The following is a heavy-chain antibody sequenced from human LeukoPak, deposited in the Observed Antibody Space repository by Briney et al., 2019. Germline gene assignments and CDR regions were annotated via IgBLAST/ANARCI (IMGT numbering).Heavy chain of an antibody. Sequence: PGGSLRLSCAASGFTFSSYSMNWVRQAPGKGLEWVSSISSSGSTIYYADSVKGRFTISRDNAKNSLYLQMNSLRAEDTAVYYCARENSSGWFDYWGQGTLVTVSS. J-gene: IGHJ4*02. CDR1: GFTFSSYS. D-gene: IGHD6-19*01. CDR2: ISSSGSTI. V-gene: IGHV3-48*04. CDR3: ARENSSGWFDY.